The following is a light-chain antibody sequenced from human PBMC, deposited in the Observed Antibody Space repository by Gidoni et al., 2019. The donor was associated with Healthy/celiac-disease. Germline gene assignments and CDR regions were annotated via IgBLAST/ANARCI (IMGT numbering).Light chain of an antibody. V-gene: IGKV1-39*01. CDR2: AAS. J-gene: IGKJ3*01. CDR3: QQSYSTRIFT. Sequence: DIQMTQSPSSLSASVGDRVTITCRASQSISSYLNWYQQKPGKAPKLLIYAASSLQSGVPSRFSGSGSGTDFTLTISSLQPEDFATYYCQQSYSTRIFTFGPGTNVDIK. CDR1: QSISSY.